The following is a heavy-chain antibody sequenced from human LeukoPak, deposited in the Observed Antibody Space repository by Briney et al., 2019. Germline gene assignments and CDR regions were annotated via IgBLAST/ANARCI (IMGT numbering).Heavy chain of an antibody. V-gene: IGHV3-30*18. Sequence: GGSLRLSCAASGFTFSSYGMHWVRQAPGKGLDWVAVISYDGSNKYYVDSVKGRFTISRDNSKNMLYLQTNSLRAEDTAVYYCAKNELLWFGEFDAFDIWGQGAMVTVSS. CDR2: ISYDGSNK. J-gene: IGHJ3*02. D-gene: IGHD3-10*01. CDR1: GFTFSSYG. CDR3: AKNELLWFGEFDAFDI.